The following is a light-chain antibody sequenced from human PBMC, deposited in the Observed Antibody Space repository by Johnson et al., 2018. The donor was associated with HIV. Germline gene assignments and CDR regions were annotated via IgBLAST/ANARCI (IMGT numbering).Light chain of an antibody. CDR1: SSNIGNTY. Sequence: QFVLTQPPSMSAAPGQKVTISCSGSSSNIGNTYVSWYQQPPGTAPKLLIYDNDKRLSGITDRFSAAKSDTSATRGITGLQTGDEANYYCGTWDGGLSIYVFGTGTEVTVL. CDR2: DND. J-gene: IGLJ1*01. V-gene: IGLV1-51*01. CDR3: GTWDGGLSIYV.